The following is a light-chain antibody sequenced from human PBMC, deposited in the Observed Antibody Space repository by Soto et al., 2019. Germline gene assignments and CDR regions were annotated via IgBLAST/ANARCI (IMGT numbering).Light chain of an antibody. V-gene: IGKV1-27*01. CDR2: AAS. Sequence: IRITQSPSTLSASVGEKVTVTCLASQSVSGWLAWYQQKPGKAPKLLIYAASTLQSGVPSRFSGSGSGTDFTLTISSLQPEDVATYYCQKYQSVPLTFGGGTKVDIK. CDR3: QKYQSVPLT. CDR1: QSVSGW. J-gene: IGKJ4*01.